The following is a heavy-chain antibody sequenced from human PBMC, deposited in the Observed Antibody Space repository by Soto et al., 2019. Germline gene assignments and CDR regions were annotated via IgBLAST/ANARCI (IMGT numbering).Heavy chain of an antibody. J-gene: IGHJ6*02. CDR2: IMPVFHTT. CDR1: GGTFNNFA. D-gene: IGHD3-16*01. CDR3: ATATISPVSAAYHHYGMDV. Sequence: QVQLVQSGAEVKKPGSSVKVSCQASGGTFNNFAFTWVRQAPGQGLEWLGGIMPVFHTTNTAQTFQGRISITADEFTSTVYMEMSSLRFDDPAVYYCATATISPVSAAYHHYGMDVWGQGTTVTVSS. V-gene: IGHV1-69*01.